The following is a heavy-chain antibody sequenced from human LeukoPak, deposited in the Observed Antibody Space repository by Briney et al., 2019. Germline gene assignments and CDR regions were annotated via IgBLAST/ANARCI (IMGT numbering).Heavy chain of an antibody. CDR2: ISSSSSTI. J-gene: IGHJ4*02. D-gene: IGHD5-12*01. CDR1: GFTFSSYS. CDR3: ASRKDGYSGYEWDC. Sequence: GGSLRLSCAASGFTFSSYSMNWVRQAPGKGLEWVSYISSSSSTIYYAGSVKGRFTISRDNAKNSLYLQMNSLRAEDTAVYYCASRKDGYSGYEWDCWGQGTLVTVSS. V-gene: IGHV3-48*01.